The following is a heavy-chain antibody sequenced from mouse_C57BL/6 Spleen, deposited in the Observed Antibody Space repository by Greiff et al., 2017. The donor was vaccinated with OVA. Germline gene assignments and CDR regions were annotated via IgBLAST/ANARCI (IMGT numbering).Heavy chain of an antibody. CDR1: GYTFTDYY. J-gene: IGHJ2*01. CDR3: ARSDGSSYEASFDY. Sequence: VQLQQSGPELVKPGASVKISCKASGYTFTDYYMNWVKQSHGKSLEWIGDINPNNGGTSYNQKFKGKATLTVDKSSSTAYMELRSLTSEDSAVYYCARSDGSSYEASFDYWGQGTTLTVSS. V-gene: IGHV1-26*01. CDR2: INPNNGGT. D-gene: IGHD1-1*01.